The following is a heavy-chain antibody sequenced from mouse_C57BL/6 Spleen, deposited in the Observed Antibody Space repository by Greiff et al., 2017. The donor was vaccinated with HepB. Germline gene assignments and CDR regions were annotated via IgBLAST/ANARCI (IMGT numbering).Heavy chain of an antibody. CDR2: IDPSDSYT. Sequence: QVQLQQPGAELVKPGASVKLSCKASGYTFTSYWMQWVKQRPGQGLEWIGEIDPSDSYTNYNQKFKGKATLTVDTSSSTAYMQLSSLTSEDPAVYYCARRGGTTVVALRHYYAMDYWGQGTSVTVSS. CDR1: GYTFTSYW. J-gene: IGHJ4*01. V-gene: IGHV1-50*01. CDR3: ARRGGTTVVALRHYYAMDY. D-gene: IGHD1-1*01.